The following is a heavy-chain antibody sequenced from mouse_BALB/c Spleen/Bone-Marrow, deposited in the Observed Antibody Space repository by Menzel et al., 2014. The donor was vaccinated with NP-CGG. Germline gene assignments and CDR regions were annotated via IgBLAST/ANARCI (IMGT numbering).Heavy chain of an antibody. CDR3: ARLTYYGLSDY. Sequence: DVQLQESGGGLVQPGGSLKLSCTASGFGFSRYWMSWVRQAPGKGLQWIGEINPESSTINYTPSLKDKFIISRDNAKNTLYLQMNKVRSEDTALYYCARLTYYGLSDYWGQGTTLTVSS. CDR1: GFGFSRYW. V-gene: IGHV4-1*02. D-gene: IGHD1-2*01. CDR2: INPESSTI. J-gene: IGHJ2*01.